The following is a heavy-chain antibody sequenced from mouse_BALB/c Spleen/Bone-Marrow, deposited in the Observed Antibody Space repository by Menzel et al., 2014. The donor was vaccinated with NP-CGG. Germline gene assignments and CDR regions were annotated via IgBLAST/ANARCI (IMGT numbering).Heavy chain of an antibody. CDR3: ASYDYGYYFDY. V-gene: IGHV14-3*02. D-gene: IGHD2-4*01. Sequence: EVQLVESGAELVKPGASVKLSCTASGFNIKDTYMHWVKQRPEQGLEWIGRIDPANGNTKYDPKFQGKATITADTSFNTAYLQLSSLTSEDTAVYYCASYDYGYYFDYWGQGTTLTVSS. J-gene: IGHJ2*01. CDR2: IDPANGNT. CDR1: GFNIKDTY.